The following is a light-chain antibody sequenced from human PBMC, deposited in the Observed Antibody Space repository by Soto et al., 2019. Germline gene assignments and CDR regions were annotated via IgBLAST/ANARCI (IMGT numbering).Light chain of an antibody. CDR3: QQYNNWPQT. Sequence: EIVMTQSPVTLSASPGERATLSCRASQSVTSNLGWYQHKPGQAPRLLIYGASNRATGIPDRFSGSGSGTDFTLIINRLEPEDVAIYYCQQYNNWPQTFGQGTKVDI. CDR2: GAS. J-gene: IGKJ1*01. V-gene: IGKV3D-15*01. CDR1: QSVTSN.